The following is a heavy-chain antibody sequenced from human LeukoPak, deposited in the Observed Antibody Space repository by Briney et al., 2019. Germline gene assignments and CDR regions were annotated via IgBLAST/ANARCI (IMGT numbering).Heavy chain of an antibody. V-gene: IGHV5-51*01. D-gene: IGHD2-8*01. CDR2: IYPDDSDT. CDR1: GYSFNTYW. CDR3: ARRHKTNADAFDI. Sequence: GESLKISCGTSGYSFNTYWIGWVRQMPVKGLEWMGIIYPDDSDTRYRPSFQGQVTISADKSITTAYLQWSSLKASDTAIYYCARRHKTNADAFDIWGQGTMVTVSS. J-gene: IGHJ3*02.